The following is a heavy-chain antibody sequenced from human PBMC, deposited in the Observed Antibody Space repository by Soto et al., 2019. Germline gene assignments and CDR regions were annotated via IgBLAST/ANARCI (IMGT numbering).Heavy chain of an antibody. D-gene: IGHD2-2*01. Sequence: GGSLRLSCAASGFTFSSYWMSWVRQAPGKGLEWVANIKQDGSEKYYVDSVKGRFTISRDNAKNSLYLQMNSLRAEDTAVYYCARVRVPDHCSSTSCYRPIYYYYYMDVWGKGTTVTVSS. J-gene: IGHJ6*03. CDR1: GFTFSSYW. CDR3: ARVRVPDHCSSTSCYRPIYYYYYMDV. CDR2: IKQDGSEK. V-gene: IGHV3-7*01.